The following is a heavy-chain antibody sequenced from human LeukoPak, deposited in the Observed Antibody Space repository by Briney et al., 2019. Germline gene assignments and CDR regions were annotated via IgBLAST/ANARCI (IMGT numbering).Heavy chain of an antibody. D-gene: IGHD3-22*01. CDR2: IYYSGST. CDR1: GYSISSGYY. V-gene: IGHV4-61*01. CDR3: ARDNGIVVP. J-gene: IGHJ5*02. Sequence: SETLSLTCTVSGYSISSGYYWSWIRQPPGKGLEWIGYIYYSGSTNYNPSLKSRVTISVDTSKNQFSLKLSSVTAADTAVYYCARDNGIVVPWGQGTLVTVSS.